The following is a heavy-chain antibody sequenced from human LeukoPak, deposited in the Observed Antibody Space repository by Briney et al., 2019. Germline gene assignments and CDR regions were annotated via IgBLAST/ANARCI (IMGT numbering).Heavy chain of an antibody. Sequence: PSETLSLTCGVSGGSIDITNYWRWPRQAPGKGLEWIGEISHSGTTNYNPSLRSRVTMFLDRANNQFSLSLTSVTAADSAVYYCTRENRPFCPFAYWGQGVLVTVSS. D-gene: IGHD2/OR15-2a*01. CDR3: TRENRPFCPFAY. CDR2: ISHSGTT. V-gene: IGHV4-4*02. CDR1: GGSIDITNY. J-gene: IGHJ4*02.